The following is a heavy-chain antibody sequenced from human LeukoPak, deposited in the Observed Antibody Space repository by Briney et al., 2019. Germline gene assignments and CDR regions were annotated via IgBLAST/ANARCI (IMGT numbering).Heavy chain of an antibody. J-gene: IGHJ4*02. D-gene: IGHD3-22*01. CDR1: GGSISSYY. Sequence: SETLSLTCTVSGGSISSYYWSWIRQPPGKGLEWIGYIYYSGSTNYNPSLKSRVTISVDTSKNQFSLKLSSVTAADTAVYYCARGPYYYDRWGQGTLVTVSS. CDR2: IYYSGST. V-gene: IGHV4-59*08. CDR3: ARGPYYYDR.